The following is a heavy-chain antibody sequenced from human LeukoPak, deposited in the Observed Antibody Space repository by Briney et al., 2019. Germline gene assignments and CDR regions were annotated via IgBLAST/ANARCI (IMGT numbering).Heavy chain of an antibody. D-gene: IGHD1-26*01. V-gene: IGHV3-30*18. CDR1: GFTFSSYG. CDR2: ISYDGSNK. J-gene: IGHJ6*02. Sequence: GRSLRLSCAASGFTFSSYGMHWVRQAPGKGLEWVAVISYDGSNKYYADSVKGRFTISRDNSKNTLYLQMNSLRAEDTAVYYCAKRRGVGATNYYGMDVWGQGTTVTVSS. CDR3: AKRRGVGATNYYGMDV.